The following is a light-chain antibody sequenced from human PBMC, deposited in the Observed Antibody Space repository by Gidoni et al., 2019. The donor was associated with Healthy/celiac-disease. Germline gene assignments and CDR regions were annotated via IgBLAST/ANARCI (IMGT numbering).Light chain of an antibody. CDR3: QQYGSSRT. CDR1: QSVSSSY. J-gene: IGKJ1*01. Sequence: ELVLTQIPGTLSLSPGERATLSCRTSQSVSSSYLAWYQQKPGQAPRLLIYGASSRATGIPDRFSGSGSGTDFTLTISRLEPEDFAVYYCQQYGSSRTFGQGTKVEIK. CDR2: GAS. V-gene: IGKV3-20*01.